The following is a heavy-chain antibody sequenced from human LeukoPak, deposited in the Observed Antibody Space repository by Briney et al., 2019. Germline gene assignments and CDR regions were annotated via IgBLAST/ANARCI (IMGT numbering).Heavy chain of an antibody. CDR2: IYSGGST. D-gene: IGHD3-22*01. Sequence: GGSLRLSCAASGFSVCSNYMSWVRQAPGEGLECVSVIYSGGSTYYAASVKGRFTISRDNSKNTLYLQMNSLRAEDRAVYYCARKTDSSGSGDYWGQGTLVTVSS. CDR1: GFSVCSNY. V-gene: IGHV3-53*01. J-gene: IGHJ4*02. CDR3: ARKTDSSGSGDY.